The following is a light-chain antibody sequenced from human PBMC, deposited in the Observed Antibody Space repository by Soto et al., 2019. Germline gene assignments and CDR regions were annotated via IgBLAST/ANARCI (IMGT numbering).Light chain of an antibody. V-gene: IGKV3-11*01. J-gene: IGKJ1*01. CDR3: QQRANWPGT. CDR2: DAS. Sequence: EIVLTQSPGTLSLSPGERATLSCRASQSVYNYLAWYQQEPGQAPRLLIYDASDRATGLPARFSGSGSGTDFTLTISSLEPEDSAIYYCQQRANWPGTFGQGTKVDIK. CDR1: QSVYNY.